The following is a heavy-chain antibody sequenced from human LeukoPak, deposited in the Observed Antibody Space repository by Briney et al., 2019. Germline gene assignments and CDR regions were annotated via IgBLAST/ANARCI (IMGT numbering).Heavy chain of an antibody. D-gene: IGHD6-13*01. CDR1: GGSIGSYY. Sequence: SETLSLTCSDSGGSIGSYYWSWIRQPPGKGLEWIGHLSNSGSTNYNPSLKSRVTISVDTSKNQFSLKLNSVTAADTAVYYCARATETFSWFLQHWGQGTLVTVSS. V-gene: IGHV4-59*01. J-gene: IGHJ1*01. CDR2: LSNSGST. CDR3: ARATETFSWFLQH.